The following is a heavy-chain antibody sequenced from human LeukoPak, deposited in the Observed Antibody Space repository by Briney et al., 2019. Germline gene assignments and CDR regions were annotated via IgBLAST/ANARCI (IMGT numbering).Heavy chain of an antibody. CDR3: ARRGPYSSGWPFDY. CDR1: GGPISSYI. J-gene: IGHJ4*02. Sequence: SETLSLTCTASGGPISSYIWSWIRQPPGKGLEWIGYISYSGSTNYNPSLKSRVTITVDTSKNQFSLKLSSVTAADTAVYYCARRGPYSSGWPFDYWGQGTLVSVSS. CDR2: ISYSGST. D-gene: IGHD6-19*01. V-gene: IGHV4-59*08.